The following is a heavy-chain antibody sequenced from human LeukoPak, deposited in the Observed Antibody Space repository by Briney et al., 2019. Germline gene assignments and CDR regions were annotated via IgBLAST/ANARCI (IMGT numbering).Heavy chain of an antibody. CDR2: IYSSGST. CDR3: ARVFSGDYDIAFDI. Sequence: SETLCLTCTASGVTISSNYRSWIRQPPGKGLEWVWYIYSSGSTYYNDSLKSRVTISVDTSKNQFYLQMSSVSAADTAVYYCARVFSGDYDIAFDIWGQGTMVTVSS. J-gene: IGHJ3*02. V-gene: IGHV4-59*01. CDR1: GVTISSNY. D-gene: IGHD4-17*01.